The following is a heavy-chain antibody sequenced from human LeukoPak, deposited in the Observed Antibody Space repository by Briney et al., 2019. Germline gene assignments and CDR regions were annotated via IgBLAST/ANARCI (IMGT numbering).Heavy chain of an antibody. D-gene: IGHD2-2*01. V-gene: IGHV3-21*01. CDR3: ARDVYCSSTTCSDIFDY. J-gene: IGHJ4*02. CDR1: GFTFSSYS. CDR2: ISSSSSYI. Sequence: GGSLRLSCAASGFTFSSYSMDWVRQAPGKGLEWVSSISSSSSYIYYADSVKGRFTISRDNAKNSLYLQMNSLRAEDTAVYYCARDVYCSSTTCSDIFDYWGPGTLVTVSS.